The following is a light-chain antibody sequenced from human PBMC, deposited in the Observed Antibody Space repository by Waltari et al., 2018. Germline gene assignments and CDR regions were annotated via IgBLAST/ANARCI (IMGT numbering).Light chain of an antibody. J-gene: IGLJ2*01. CDR3: GTWDGSLSAWL. CDR1: SSNIGNNP. CDR2: END. Sequence: QSVLTQPPSVSAAPGQRVTIPCSGSSSNIGNNPVSWYQQFPGTVPKLLIDENDQRPSGIPDRFSGSKSGTSATLTITGLQTGDEAEYYCGTWDGSLSAWLFGGGTKLTVL. V-gene: IGLV1-51*02.